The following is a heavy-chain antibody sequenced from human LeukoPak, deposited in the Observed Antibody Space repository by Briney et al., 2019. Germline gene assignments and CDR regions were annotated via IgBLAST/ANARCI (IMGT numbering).Heavy chain of an antibody. D-gene: IGHD3-22*01. CDR1: GYTFTSYG. J-gene: IGHJ4*02. Sequence: ASVKVSCTASGYTFTSYGISWVRQAPGQGLEWMGWISAYAQKFQGRVTMTTDTSTSTAYMELRSLRADDTAVYYCARRFNYYDSSGYYEGFYFDYWGQGTLVTVSS. CDR2: ISAY. V-gene: IGHV1-18*01. CDR3: ARRFNYYDSSGYYEGFYFDY.